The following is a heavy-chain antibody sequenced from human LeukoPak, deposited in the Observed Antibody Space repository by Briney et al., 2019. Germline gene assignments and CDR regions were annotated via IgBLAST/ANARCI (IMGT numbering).Heavy chain of an antibody. Sequence: PGGSLRLSCAASGFTFSDYYMSWIRQAPGKGLEWVSYISSSGSTIYYADAVKGRFTISMDNAKNSLYLQMNSLRAEDTAVYYCARDSSSSEDNWFDPWGQGTLVTVSS. CDR3: ARDSSSSEDNWFDP. D-gene: IGHD6-6*01. CDR2: ISSSGSTI. CDR1: GFTFSDYY. J-gene: IGHJ5*02. V-gene: IGHV3-11*01.